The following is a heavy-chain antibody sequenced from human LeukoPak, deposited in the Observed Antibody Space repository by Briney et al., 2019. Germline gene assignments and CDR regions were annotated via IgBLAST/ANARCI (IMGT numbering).Heavy chain of an antibody. CDR2: IYYSGST. CDR3: ARAELPQITADY. V-gene: IGHV4-31*03. J-gene: IGHJ4*02. CDR1: GGSISSGGYY. Sequence: SETLSLTCTVSGGSISSGGYYWSWIRQHPGKGLEWIGYIYYSGSTYYNPPLKSRVTISVDTSKNQFSLKLSSVTAADTAVYYCARAELPQITADYWGQGTLVTVSS. D-gene: IGHD1-26*01.